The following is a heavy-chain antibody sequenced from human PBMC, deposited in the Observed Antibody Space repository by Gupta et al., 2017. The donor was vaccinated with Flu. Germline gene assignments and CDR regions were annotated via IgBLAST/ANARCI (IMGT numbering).Heavy chain of an antibody. CDR2: IHHTDLST. J-gene: IGHJ1*01. CDR3: GADENTSRSWSLDH. V-gene: IGHV1-46*01. Sequence: QGQLAQSGAEFNMPGASVKVSCKSSGYIFTSHYTHWVRQDPGQGKEVMGVIHHTDLSTNRSRKCHGRGNSTTETCYTTESFELRNPITAVTAAEEGGADENTSRSWSLDHWGQGTGGTVSS. CDR1: GYIFTSHY. D-gene: IGHD3-16*02.